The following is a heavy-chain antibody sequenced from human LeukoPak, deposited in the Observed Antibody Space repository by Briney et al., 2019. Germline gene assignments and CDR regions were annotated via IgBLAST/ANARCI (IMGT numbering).Heavy chain of an antibody. V-gene: IGHV3-53*01. J-gene: IGHJ4*02. CDR1: GFTFRSYA. D-gene: IGHD7-27*01. CDR3: TKTGGPWD. CDR2: IYNDGTT. Sequence: GSLRLSCAASGFTFRSYAMSWVRQAPGKGLEWISVIYNDGTTYYADSVKGRFTISRDNPKNTLYLQMNTLRAEDTAVYYCTKTGGPWDWGQGTLVTVSS.